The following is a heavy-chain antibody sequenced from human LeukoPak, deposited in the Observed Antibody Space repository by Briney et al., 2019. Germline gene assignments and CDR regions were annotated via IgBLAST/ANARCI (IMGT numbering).Heavy chain of an antibody. J-gene: IGHJ4*02. D-gene: IGHD2-21*01. CDR2: ISVSGNT. CDR1: GFTLSSYA. CDR3: AKAPVTTCSGAYCYPFDY. V-gene: IGHV3-23*01. Sequence: PGRSLRLSCAASGFTLSSYAMSWVRQAPGKGLEWVSAISVSGNTYHADSVKGRFTISRDSSKNTLYLQMNRLRAEDAAVYYRAKAPVTTCSGAYCYPFDYWGQGTLVTVSS.